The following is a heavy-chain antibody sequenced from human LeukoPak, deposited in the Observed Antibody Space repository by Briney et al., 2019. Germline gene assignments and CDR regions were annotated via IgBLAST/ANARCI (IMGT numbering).Heavy chain of an antibody. D-gene: IGHD3-9*01. J-gene: IGHJ4*02. V-gene: IGHV1-69*04. CDR2: IIPILGIA. CDR3: ARATTGCWEN. CDR1: GGTFSSYA. Sequence: SVKVSCKASGGTFSSYAISWVRQAPGQGLEWMGRIIPILGIAKYAQKFQGRVTITADKSTSTAYMELSSLRSEDTAVYYCARATTGCWENWGQGTLVTVSS.